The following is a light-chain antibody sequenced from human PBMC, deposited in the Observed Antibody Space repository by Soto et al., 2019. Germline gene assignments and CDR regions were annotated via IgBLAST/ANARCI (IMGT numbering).Light chain of an antibody. CDR1: QSISSW. Sequence: DIQMTQSPSTLSASVGDRVTITCRASQSISSWLAWYQHQPPKPPKLLIYKASSLESGVPSRFSGSGSGTEFTLTISSLQPDDFATYYCQQYNSYWTFGQGTKVEIK. CDR3: QQYNSYWT. J-gene: IGKJ1*01. CDR2: KAS. V-gene: IGKV1-5*03.